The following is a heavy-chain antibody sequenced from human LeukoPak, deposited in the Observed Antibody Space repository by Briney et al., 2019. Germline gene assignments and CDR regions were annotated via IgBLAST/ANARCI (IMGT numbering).Heavy chain of an antibody. D-gene: IGHD3-22*01. CDR2: ISAYNGNT. J-gene: IGHJ4*02. Sequence: ASVKVSCKASGYTFTSYDINWVRQAPGQGLEWMGWISAYNGNTNYAQKLQGRVTMTTDTSTSTAYMELRSLRSDDTAVYYCARRDYYDSSGYYLDHWGQGTLVTVSS. V-gene: IGHV1-18*01. CDR1: GYTFTSYD. CDR3: ARRDYYDSSGYYLDH.